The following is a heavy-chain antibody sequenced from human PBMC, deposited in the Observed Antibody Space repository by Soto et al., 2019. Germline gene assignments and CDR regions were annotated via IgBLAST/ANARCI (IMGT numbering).Heavy chain of an antibody. CDR2: INHSGST. CDR1: GGSFSGYY. Sequence: QVQLQQWGAGLLKPSETLSLTCAVYGGSFSGYYWSWIRQPPGKGLEWIGEINHSGSTNYNPSLKSRVTISVDTSKNQFSLKLSSVTAADTAVYYCARGRQGYSSGWYRGHHDAFDIWGQGTMVTVSS. CDR3: ARGRQGYSSGWYRGHHDAFDI. J-gene: IGHJ3*02. V-gene: IGHV4-34*01. D-gene: IGHD6-19*01.